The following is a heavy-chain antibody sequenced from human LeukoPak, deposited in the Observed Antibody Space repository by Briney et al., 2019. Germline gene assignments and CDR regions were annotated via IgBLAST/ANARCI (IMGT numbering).Heavy chain of an antibody. Sequence: ASVKVSCKASGGTFSSYAISWVRQAPGQGLEWMGWINTNTGNPTYAQGFTGRFVFSLDTSVSTAYLQISSLKAEDTAVYYCARTRSDIVVIPAAILYYYYGMDVWGQGTTVTVSS. CDR2: INTNTGNP. D-gene: IGHD2-2*02. CDR3: ARTRSDIVVIPAAILYYYYGMDV. CDR1: GGTFSSYA. J-gene: IGHJ6*02. V-gene: IGHV7-4-1*02.